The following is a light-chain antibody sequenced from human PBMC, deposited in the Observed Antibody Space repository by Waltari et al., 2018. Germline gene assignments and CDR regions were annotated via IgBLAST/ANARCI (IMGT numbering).Light chain of an antibody. Sequence: DIVMTQSPDSLAVPLGERATLHCKSSQSVLYSSNNKNYLAWYQQKPGQPPKLLIYWASTRESGVPDRFSGSGSETDFTLTISSLQAEDVAVYYCQQYYSTPRTFGQGTKVEIK. V-gene: IGKV4-1*01. J-gene: IGKJ1*01. CDR1: QSVLYSSNNKNY. CDR3: QQYYSTPRT. CDR2: WAS.